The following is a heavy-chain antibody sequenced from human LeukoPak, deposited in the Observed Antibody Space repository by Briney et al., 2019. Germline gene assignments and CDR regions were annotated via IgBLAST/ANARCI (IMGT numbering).Heavy chain of an antibody. CDR2: IYYSGST. CDR3: AYSTYYYYMDV. CDR1: GGSISSYY. V-gene: IGHV4-59*01. D-gene: IGHD2-21*01. J-gene: IGHJ6*03. Sequence: SETLSLTCTVSGGSISSYYWSWIRQPPGKGLEWIGYIYYSGSTNYNPSLKSRVTISVDTSKNQFSLKLSSVTAADTAVYYCAYSTYYYYMDVWGQGTLVTVSS.